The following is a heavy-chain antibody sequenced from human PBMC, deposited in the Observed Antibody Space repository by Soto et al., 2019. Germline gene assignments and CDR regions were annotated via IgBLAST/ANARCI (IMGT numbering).Heavy chain of an antibody. CDR3: AKDFSSSGNYYAMDV. CDR2: IIPIFGTA. CDR1: GGTFSSYA. V-gene: IGHV1-69*13. D-gene: IGHD6-6*01. Sequence: EASVKVSCKASGGTFSSYAISWVRQAPGQGLEWMGGIIPIFGTANYAQKFQGRVTITADESTSTAYMELSSLRSEDTAVYYCAKDFSSSGNYYAMDVWGQGTTVTVSS. J-gene: IGHJ6*02.